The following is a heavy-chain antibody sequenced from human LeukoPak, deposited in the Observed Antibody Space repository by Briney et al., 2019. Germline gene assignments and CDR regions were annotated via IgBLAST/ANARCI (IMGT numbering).Heavy chain of an antibody. CDR2: IYHSGST. V-gene: IGHV4-30-2*01. CDR3: ARDRPILAAAYNWFDP. Sequence: PSQTLSLTCTVSGGSISSGGYYWSWIRQPPGKGLEWIGYIYHSGSTYYNPSLKSRVTISVDRSKNQFSLKLSSVTAADTAVYYCARDRPILAAAYNWFDPWGQGTLVTVSS. J-gene: IGHJ5*02. D-gene: IGHD6-13*01. CDR1: GGSISSGGYY.